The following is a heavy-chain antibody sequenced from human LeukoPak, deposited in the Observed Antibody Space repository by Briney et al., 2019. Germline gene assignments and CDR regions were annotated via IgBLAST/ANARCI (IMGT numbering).Heavy chain of an antibody. V-gene: IGHV3-23*01. CDR3: AKYDILTGYAY. D-gene: IGHD3-9*01. CDR2: ISGSGGST. Sequence: GGSLRLSCAASGVTFSSYAMSWVRQAPGKGLEWVSAISGSGGSTYYADSVKGRFTISRGNSKNTLYLQINSLRAEDTAVYYCAKYDILTGYAYWGQGTLVTVSS. J-gene: IGHJ4*02. CDR1: GVTFSSYA.